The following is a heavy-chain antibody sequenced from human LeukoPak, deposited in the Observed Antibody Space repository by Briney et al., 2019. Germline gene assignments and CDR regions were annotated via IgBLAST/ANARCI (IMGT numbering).Heavy chain of an antibody. CDR3: ARGTPMVRGVMGYYYYMDV. J-gene: IGHJ6*03. CDR1: GGSISSYY. Sequence: SETLSLTCTVSGGSISSYYWSWIRQPPGKGLEWIGYIYYSGNTYYNPSLKSRVTISVDTSKNQFSLKLSSVTAADTAVYYCARGTPMVRGVMGYYYYMDVWGKGTTVTVSS. CDR2: IYYSGNT. D-gene: IGHD3-10*01. V-gene: IGHV4-59*08.